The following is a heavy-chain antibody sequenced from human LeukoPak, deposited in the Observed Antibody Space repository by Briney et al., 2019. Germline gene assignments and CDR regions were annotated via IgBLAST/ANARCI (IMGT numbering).Heavy chain of an antibody. CDR3: ARELVVVPAASNWFDP. Sequence: SETLSLTCTVSGGSISSYYWSWIRQPPGKGLEWIGYIYYSGSTNCNPSLKSRVTISVDTSKNQFSLKLSSVTAADTAVYYCARELVVVPAASNWFDPWGRGTLVTVSS. CDR1: GGSISSYY. D-gene: IGHD2-2*01. V-gene: IGHV4-59*01. CDR2: IYYSGST. J-gene: IGHJ5*02.